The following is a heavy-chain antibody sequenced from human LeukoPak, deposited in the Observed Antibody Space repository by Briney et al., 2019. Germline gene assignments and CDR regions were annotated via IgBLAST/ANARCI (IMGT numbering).Heavy chain of an antibody. CDR2: ISYDGSNK. CDR3: AKDRGRSYCSSTRCYTYGMDV. D-gene: IGHD2-2*01. CDR1: GFTFRNYG. V-gene: IGHV3-30*18. J-gene: IGHJ6*02. Sequence: GGSLRLSCAASGFTFRNYGMHWVRQAPGTGLEWLALISYDGSNKYYADSVKGRFTISRDNSKNTLYLQMNSLRTEDTAVYYCAKDRGRSYCSSTRCYTYGMDVWGQGTTVTVAS.